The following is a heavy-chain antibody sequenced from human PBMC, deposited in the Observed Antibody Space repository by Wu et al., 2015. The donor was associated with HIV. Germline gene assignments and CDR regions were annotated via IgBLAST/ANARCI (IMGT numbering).Heavy chain of an antibody. CDR3: ARDATPITTEFDY. D-gene: IGHD4-11*01. Sequence: QVQLVQSGAEVKKPGASVKVSYKASGYNFNNYYIHWVRQAPGQGLQWMAWINPSGGSTIYSESFEGRISITRDTSLNIVYMELDTLTSGDTAIYYCARDATPITTEFDYWGQGTLITVSS. V-gene: IGHV1-2*02. CDR2: INPSGGST. J-gene: IGHJ4*02. CDR1: GYNFNNYY.